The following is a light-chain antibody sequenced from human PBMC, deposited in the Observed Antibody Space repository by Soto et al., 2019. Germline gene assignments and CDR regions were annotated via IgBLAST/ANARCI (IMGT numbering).Light chain of an antibody. CDR1: QSIHTS. CDR2: DST. V-gene: IGKV3-11*01. CDR3: QQRGNWPRTWA. Sequence: VLTQSPATLSLSPGERATLSCRASQSIHTSLAWYQQKSGKPPRLVIYDSTLRANGVPARFTGSGSGTDFTLTISSLEPEDFAVYYCQQRGNWPRTWAFGQGTKVDIK. J-gene: IGKJ1*01.